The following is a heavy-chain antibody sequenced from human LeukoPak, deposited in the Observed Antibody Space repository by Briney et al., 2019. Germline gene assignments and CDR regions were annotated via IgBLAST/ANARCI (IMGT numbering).Heavy chain of an antibody. CDR3: ARVRYVWGSYRVYYFDY. CDR1: GFTLSSYS. CDR2: ISSSSSTI. J-gene: IGHJ4*02. Sequence: PGGSLRLSCAASGFTLSSYSMNWVRQAPGKGLEWVSYISSSSSTIYYADSVKGRFTISRDNAKNSLYLQMNSLRAEDTAVYYCARVRYVWGSYRVYYFDYWGQGTLVTVSS. D-gene: IGHD3-16*02. V-gene: IGHV3-48*04.